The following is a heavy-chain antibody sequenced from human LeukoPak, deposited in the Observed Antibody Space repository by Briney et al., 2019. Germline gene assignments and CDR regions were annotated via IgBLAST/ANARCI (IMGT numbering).Heavy chain of an antibody. J-gene: IGHJ4*02. CDR3: APYYYDSRGYYPPPNQDY. CDR2: ISSSGSTI. CDR1: GFTFSSYE. Sequence: GGSLRLSCAASGFTFSSYEMNWVRQAPGKGLEWVSYISSSGSTIYYADSVKGRFTISRDNAKNSLYLQMNSLRAEDTAVYYCAPYYYDSRGYYPPPNQDYWGPGTLVTVSS. V-gene: IGHV3-48*03. D-gene: IGHD3-22*01.